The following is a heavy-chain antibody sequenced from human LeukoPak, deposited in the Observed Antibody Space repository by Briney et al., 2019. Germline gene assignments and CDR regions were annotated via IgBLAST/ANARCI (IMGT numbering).Heavy chain of an antibody. CDR3: AREAVAGTGVD. CDR2: INPSGGGA. CDR1: GYIFTSYH. V-gene: IGHV1-46*04. Sequence: ASVKVSCKASGYIFTSYHMLWVRQAPGQGLEWMGIINPSGGGARYAQKLQGRITMTRDTSTSTVYMELSSLRPDDTAVYYCAREAVAGTGVDWGQGTLVTVSS. D-gene: IGHD6-13*01. J-gene: IGHJ4*02.